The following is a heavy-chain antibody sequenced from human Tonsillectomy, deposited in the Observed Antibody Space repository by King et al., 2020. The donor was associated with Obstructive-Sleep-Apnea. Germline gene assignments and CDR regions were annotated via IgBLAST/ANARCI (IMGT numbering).Heavy chain of an antibody. CDR2: VRYDGSNE. J-gene: IGHJ4*02. Sequence: HGQLVQSGGGVVQPGGSLRLSCAASNFTFSSYGMHWVRQAPGKGLEWVAFVRYDGSNEYYAESVKGRFTISRDNSKNTLYLQMNSLRVEDTAVYYCAKSSGVAAAGTYPFDYWGQGTLVTVSS. CDR3: AKSSGVAAAGTYPFDY. V-gene: IGHV3-30*02. D-gene: IGHD6-13*01. CDR1: NFTFSSYG.